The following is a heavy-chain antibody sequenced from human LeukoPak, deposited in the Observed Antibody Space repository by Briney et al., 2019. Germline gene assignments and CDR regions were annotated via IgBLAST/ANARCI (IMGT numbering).Heavy chain of an antibody. CDR2: ISSSGSTI. Sequence: GGSLRLSCAASGFTFSDYYMSWIRQAPGKGLEWVSYISSSGSTIYYADSVKGRFTISRDNAKNSLYLQMNSLRAEDTAVYYCSRKGSRRWLPQANGMDVWGQGTTVTVSS. CDR3: SRKGSRRWLPQANGMDV. CDR1: GFTFSDYY. D-gene: IGHD5-24*01. J-gene: IGHJ6*02. V-gene: IGHV3-11*01.